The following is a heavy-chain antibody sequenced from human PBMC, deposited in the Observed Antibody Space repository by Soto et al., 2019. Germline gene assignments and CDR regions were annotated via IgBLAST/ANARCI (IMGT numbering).Heavy chain of an antibody. CDR3: ARGPFGSSLTYYFDY. CDR1: GGSCIGYY. D-gene: IGHD6-13*01. J-gene: IGHJ4*02. Sequence: LETLSHTSAVYGGSCIGYYWSWIRQPPGKGLEWIGEINHSGSTNYNPSLKSRVTISVDTSKNQFSLKLSSVTAADTAVYYCARGPFGSSLTYYFDYWGQGTLVTVSS. CDR2: INHSGST. V-gene: IGHV4-34*01.